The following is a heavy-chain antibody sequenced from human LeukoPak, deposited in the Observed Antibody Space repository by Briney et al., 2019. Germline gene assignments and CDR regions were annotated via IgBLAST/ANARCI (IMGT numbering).Heavy chain of an antibody. CDR2: IHYSGST. V-gene: IGHV4-59*01. Sequence: SETLSLTCTVSGGSSSCYYWRWLRQPPGKGLVWMGTIHYSGSTSYNPSLRSRVTISVDKSKNEFFLTLSSVTATDTAVYYCAGRVHSSSWSSYFDYWGQETLVTVSS. CDR3: AGRVHSSSWSSYFDY. J-gene: IGHJ4*02. CDR1: GGSSSCYY. D-gene: IGHD6-13*01.